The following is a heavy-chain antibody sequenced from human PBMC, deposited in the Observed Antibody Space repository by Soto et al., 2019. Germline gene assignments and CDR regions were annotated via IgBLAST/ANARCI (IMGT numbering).Heavy chain of an antibody. CDR2: IIPILGIA. Sequence: SVKVSCKASGGTFSSYTISWVRQAPGQGLEWMGRIIPILGIANYAQKFQGRVTITADKSTSTAYMELSSLRSEDTAVYYCARGYSSSSGWFDPWGQGTLVTVSS. D-gene: IGHD6-6*01. CDR3: ARGYSSSSGWFDP. CDR1: GGTFSSYT. V-gene: IGHV1-69*02. J-gene: IGHJ5*02.